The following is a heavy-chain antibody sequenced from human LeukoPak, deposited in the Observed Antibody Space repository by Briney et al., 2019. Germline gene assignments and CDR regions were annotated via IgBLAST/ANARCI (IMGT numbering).Heavy chain of an antibody. CDR2: ITWNGDKT. CDR3: ARDPFCSSSTGCYFEDWFDP. CDR1: GFTFSSYD. Sequence: RPGGSLRLSCAASGFTFSSYDMSWVRQVPGKGLEWVSGITWNGDKTGYADSVRGRFAISRDNTKKSLYLQMSSLRAEDTALYYCARDPFCSSSTGCYFEDWFDPWGPGTLVTVSS. V-gene: IGHV3-20*04. J-gene: IGHJ5*02. D-gene: IGHD2-2*01.